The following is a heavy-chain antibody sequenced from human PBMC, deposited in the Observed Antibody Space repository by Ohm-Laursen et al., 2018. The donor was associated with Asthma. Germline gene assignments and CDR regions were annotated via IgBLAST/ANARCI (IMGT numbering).Heavy chain of an antibody. V-gene: IGHV3-21*01. CDR2: ISSSSSYI. D-gene: IGHD4-17*01. CDR1: GFTFSNYS. J-gene: IGHJ4*02. Sequence: SLRLSCTASGFTFSNYSMNWVRQAPGKGLEWVSSISSSSSYIYYADSVKGRFTIPRDNAKNSLYLQMNSLRAEDTAVYYCARGRYGDYGKRFDYWGQGTLVTVSS. CDR3: ARGRYGDYGKRFDY.